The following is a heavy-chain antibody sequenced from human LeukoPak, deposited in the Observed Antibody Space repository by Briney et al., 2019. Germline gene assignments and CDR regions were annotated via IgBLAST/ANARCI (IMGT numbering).Heavy chain of an antibody. V-gene: IGHV3-21*01. CDR1: GFTFSSYA. D-gene: IGHD3-10*01. CDR2: ISSSSSYI. Sequence: GGSLRLSCAASGFTFSSYAMSWVRQAPGKGLEWVSTISSSSSYIYYADSVQGRFTISRDNAKNSLYLQMNSLRAEDTAVYYCARDGSMYYFDYWGQGTLVTVSS. CDR3: ARDGSMYYFDY. J-gene: IGHJ4*02.